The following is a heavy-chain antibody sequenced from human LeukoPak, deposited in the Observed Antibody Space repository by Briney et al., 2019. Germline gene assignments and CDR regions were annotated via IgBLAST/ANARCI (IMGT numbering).Heavy chain of an antibody. Sequence: PSETLSLTCTVSGGSISSSSYYWGWIRQPPGKGLEWIGTIYYSGSTYYNPSLKSRVTISVDTSKNQFSLKLSSVTAADTAVYYCARDYGWGSYYGYFQHWGQGTLVTVSS. D-gene: IGHD3-10*01. CDR2: IYYSGST. V-gene: IGHV4-39*07. J-gene: IGHJ1*01. CDR3: ARDYGWGSYYGYFQH. CDR1: GGSISSSSYY.